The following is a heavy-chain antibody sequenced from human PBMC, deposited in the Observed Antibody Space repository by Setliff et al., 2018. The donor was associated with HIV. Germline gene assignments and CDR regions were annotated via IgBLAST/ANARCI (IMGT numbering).Heavy chain of an antibody. V-gene: IGHV3-73*01. Sequence: PGGSLRLSCAASGFTFSGSPIHWVRQASGKGLEWLGRIKTRADNYATAYAASVKGRFTISREDSMNIAYLKMNNLKTEDTAVYYCTRGGGSNQYHFDYWGQGVPVTVSS. CDR3: TRGGGSNQYHFDY. CDR1: GFTFSGSP. J-gene: IGHJ4*02. CDR2: IKTRADNYAT. D-gene: IGHD6-13*01.